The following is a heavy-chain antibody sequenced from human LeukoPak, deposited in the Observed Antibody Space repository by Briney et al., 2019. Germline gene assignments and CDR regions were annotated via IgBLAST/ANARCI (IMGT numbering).Heavy chain of an antibody. V-gene: IGHV4-39*01. J-gene: IGHJ6*03. Sequence: SETLSLTCTVSGGSISSSSYYWGWIRQPPGKGLEWIGSIYYSGSTYYNPSLKSRVTISVDTSKNQFSLKLSSVTAAGTAVYYCASWNYGSYYYYYYMDVWGKGTTVTVSS. CDR2: IYYSGST. CDR3: ASWNYGSYYYYYYMDV. CDR1: GGSISSSSYY. D-gene: IGHD1-7*01.